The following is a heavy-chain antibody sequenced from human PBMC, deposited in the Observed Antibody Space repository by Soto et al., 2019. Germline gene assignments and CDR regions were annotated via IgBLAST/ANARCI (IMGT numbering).Heavy chain of an antibody. CDR3: AREYYYGSGSYYPDYYGMDV. CDR2: ISAYNGNT. D-gene: IGHD3-10*01. CDR1: GYTFTSYG. J-gene: IGHJ6*02. V-gene: IGHV1-18*04. Sequence: GASVKVSCKASGYTFTSYGIGWVRQAPGQGLEWMGWISAYNGNTNYAQKLQGRVTMTTDTSTSTAYMELRSLRSDDTAVYYCAREYYYGSGSYYPDYYGMDVWGQGTTVTVSS.